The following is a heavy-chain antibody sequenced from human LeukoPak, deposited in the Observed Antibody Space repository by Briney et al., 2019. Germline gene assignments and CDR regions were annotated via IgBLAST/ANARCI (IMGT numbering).Heavy chain of an antibody. CDR2: IYTSGST. V-gene: IGHV4-4*09. CDR1: GGSISSYY. J-gene: IGHJ5*02. Sequence: TLRETLSLTCTVSGGSISSYYWSWIRQPPGKGLEWIGYIYTSGSTNYNPYLKSRVTISVDTSKNQFSLKLSSVTAADTAVYYCARQLDSSSSGWFDPWGQGTLVTVSS. CDR3: ARQLDSSSSGWFDP. D-gene: IGHD6-6*01.